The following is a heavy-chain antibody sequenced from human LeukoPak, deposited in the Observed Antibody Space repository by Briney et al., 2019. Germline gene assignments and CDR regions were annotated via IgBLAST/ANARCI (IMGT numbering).Heavy chain of an antibody. CDR2: IIPIFGIA. CDR3: AVPTAMVTPLDYYYYGMDV. V-gene: IGHV1-69*04. J-gene: IGHJ6*02. CDR1: GGTFSSYA. Sequence: SVKVSCKASGGTFSSYAISWVRQAPGQGLEWMGRIIPIFGIASYAQKFQGRVTITADKSTSTAYMELSSLRSEDTAVYYCAVPTAMVTPLDYYYYGMDVWGQGTTVTVSS. D-gene: IGHD5-18*01.